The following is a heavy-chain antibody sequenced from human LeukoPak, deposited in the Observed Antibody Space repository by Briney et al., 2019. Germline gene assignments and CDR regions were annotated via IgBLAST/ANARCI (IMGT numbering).Heavy chain of an antibody. D-gene: IGHD3-10*01. CDR3: ARGVSGSGSYRNWFNP. CDR2: INHSGST. CDR1: GGSFSGYY. V-gene: IGHV4-34*01. Sequence: SETQSLTCAVYGGSFSGYYWSWIRQPPGKGLEWIGEINHSGSTNYNPSLKSRVTISVDTSKNQFSLKLSSVTAADTAVYYCARGVSGSGSYRNWFNPWGQGTLVTVSS. J-gene: IGHJ5*02.